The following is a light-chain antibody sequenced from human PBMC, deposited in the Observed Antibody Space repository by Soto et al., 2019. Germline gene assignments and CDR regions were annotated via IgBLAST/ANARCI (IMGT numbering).Light chain of an antibody. J-gene: IGLJ2*01. CDR1: SSNIGNNA. V-gene: IGLV1-36*01. CDR3: AAWDDSLNGPV. CDR2: YDD. Sequence: QSVLTQPPSLSEAPRQRVTISWSGSSSNIGNNAVNWYQQLPGEASKLLIYYDDLIPSGVSNRFSGSKSGTSASLATSGLQSEDEDDYYCAAWDDSLNGPVFGGGTKLTVL.